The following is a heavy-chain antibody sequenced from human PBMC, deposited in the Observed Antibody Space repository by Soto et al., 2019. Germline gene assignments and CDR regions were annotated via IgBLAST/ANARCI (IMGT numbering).Heavy chain of an antibody. CDR2: IDWDDDK. J-gene: IGHJ6*02. V-gene: IGHV2-70*01. CDR3: ARIRYSSSWYGTAYGMDV. D-gene: IGHD6-13*01. CDR1: GFSLSTSGMC. Sequence: SGPTLVNPTQTLTLTCTFSGFSLSTSGMCVSWIRQPPGKALEWLALIDWDDDKYYSTSLKTRLTISKDTSKNQVVLTMTNMDPVDTATYYCARIRYSSSWYGTAYGMDVWGQGTTVTVSS.